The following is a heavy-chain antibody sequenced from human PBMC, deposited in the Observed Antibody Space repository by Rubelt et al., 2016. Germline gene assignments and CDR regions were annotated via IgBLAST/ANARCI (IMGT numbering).Heavy chain of an antibody. J-gene: IGHJ4*02. CDR2: ISFDGSTI. V-gene: IGHV3-30*01. Sequence: GWVAVISFDGSTIYYADSVKGRCTISRDNSKNTLYVQMNSLRPEDTAVYYCARGRGITVTGKEDYFDYRGQGTLVTVSS. CDR3: ARGRGITVTGKEDYFDY. D-gene: IGHD6-19*01.